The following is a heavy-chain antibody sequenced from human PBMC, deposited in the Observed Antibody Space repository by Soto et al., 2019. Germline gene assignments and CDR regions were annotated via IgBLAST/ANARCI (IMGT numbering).Heavy chain of an antibody. V-gene: IGHV3-15*01. D-gene: IGHD3-22*01. CDR3: TTGFGYYDSSGYFFMLANAFDI. Sequence: GGSLRLSCAASGFTFSNAWMSWVRQAPGKGLEWVGRIKSKTDGGTTDYAAPVKGRFTISRDDSKNTLYLQMNSLKTEDTAVYYCTTGFGYYDSSGYFFMLANAFDIWGQGTMVTVSS. J-gene: IGHJ3*02. CDR2: IKSKTDGGTT. CDR1: GFTFSNAW.